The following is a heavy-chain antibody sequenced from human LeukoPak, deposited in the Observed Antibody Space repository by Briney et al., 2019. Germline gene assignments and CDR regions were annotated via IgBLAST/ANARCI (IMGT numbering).Heavy chain of an antibody. CDR2: ISGSGGST. CDR3: AKDNYGSGSYYSDY. CDR1: GFTFSSYA. D-gene: IGHD3-10*01. V-gene: IGHV3-23*01. J-gene: IGHJ4*02. Sequence: GGSLRLSCAASGFTFSSYAMSWVRRAPGKGLEWVSGISGSGGSTYYADSVKGRFTISRDNSKNTLYLQMNSLRAEDTAVYYCAKDNYGSGSYYSDYWGQGTLVTVSS.